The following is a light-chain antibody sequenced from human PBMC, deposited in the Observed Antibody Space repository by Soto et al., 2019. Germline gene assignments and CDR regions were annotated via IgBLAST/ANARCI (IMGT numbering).Light chain of an antibody. CDR1: QTVSSY. CDR3: QQYGTSPIT. CDR2: GAS. V-gene: IGKV3-20*01. Sequence: ENVLTQSPGTLSLSPGERATLSCRASQTVSSYLTWYQQRPGQAPRLLISGASRRATGIPDRFSGSGSGTDFTLTISRLEPEDFALYYCQQYGTSPITFGQGTRLENK. J-gene: IGKJ5*01.